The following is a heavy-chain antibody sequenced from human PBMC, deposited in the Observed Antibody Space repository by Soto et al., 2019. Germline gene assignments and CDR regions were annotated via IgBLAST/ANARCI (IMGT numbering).Heavy chain of an antibody. J-gene: IGHJ4*02. Sequence: SGSTFSNAWMSGVRQAPGKGLEWVGRIKSYTNGWTTDYAAPVKGRFAISRDDSKDTLYLQINSLKTEDAGVYYCTTDDPITIYWGQGTLVTVSS. V-gene: IGHV3-15*01. D-gene: IGHD1-20*01. CDR2: IKSYTNGWTT. CDR1: GSTFSNAW. CDR3: TTDDPITIY.